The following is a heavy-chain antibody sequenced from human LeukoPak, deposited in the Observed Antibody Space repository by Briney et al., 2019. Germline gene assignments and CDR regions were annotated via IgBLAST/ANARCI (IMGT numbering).Heavy chain of an antibody. V-gene: IGHV4-39*07. CDR3: ARARNFHDNSPNFDY. CDR2: IYHSGST. CDR1: GGSIITTTYY. J-gene: IGHJ4*02. Sequence: PSETLSLTCTVSGGSIITTTYYWVWIRQPPGKGLEWIGDIYHSGSTYYNSSLKSRVTLSLDTSKSQFSLKLSSVTAADTAVYYCARARNFHDNSPNFDYWGQGTLVTVSS. D-gene: IGHD3-22*01.